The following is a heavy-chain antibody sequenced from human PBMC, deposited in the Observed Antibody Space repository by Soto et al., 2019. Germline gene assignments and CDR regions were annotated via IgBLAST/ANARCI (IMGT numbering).Heavy chain of an antibody. CDR1: GFPFSTYN. V-gene: IGHV3-21*01. Sequence: PGGSLRLSCAASGFPFSTYNMNWVRQAPGKGLEWVSSISSSTTDMYYAKSVKGRFTISRDHAKNSLYLHLKSLRADDTAVYYCARPYSGSYSFDHWGQGTLVTVSS. CDR2: ISSSTTDM. CDR3: ARPYSGSYSFDH. D-gene: IGHD1-26*01. J-gene: IGHJ4*02.